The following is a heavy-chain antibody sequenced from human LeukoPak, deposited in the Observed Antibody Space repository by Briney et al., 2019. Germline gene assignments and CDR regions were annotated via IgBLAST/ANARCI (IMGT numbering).Heavy chain of an antibody. D-gene: IGHD1-26*01. CDR3: AKDLIKVGPSRFRNYYYYMDV. CDR2: IVHSSGNT. V-gene: IGHV3-23*01. CDR1: GFTLNNYA. Sequence: GGSLRLSCVASGFTLNNYAMNWVRQAPGKGLEWVSGIVHSSGNTYYGDSVKGRFTISTDNSKNTLYLQMNSLRAEDTAVYYCAKDLIKVGPSRFRNYYYYMDVWGKGTTVTVSS. J-gene: IGHJ6*03.